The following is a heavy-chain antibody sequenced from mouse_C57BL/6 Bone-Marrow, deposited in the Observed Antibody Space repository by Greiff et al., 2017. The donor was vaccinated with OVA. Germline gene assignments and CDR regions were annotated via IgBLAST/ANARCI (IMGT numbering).Heavy chain of an antibody. CDR3: ARSPGRGSLYFDY. CDR1: GFNIKDYY. Sequence: VQLQQSGAELVKPGASVKLSCTASGFNIKDYYMHWVKQRTEQGLEWIGRIDPEGGETKYAPKFQGKATITADTSSNTAYLQLSSLTSEDTAVYYCARSPGRGSLYFDYWGQGTTLTVSS. CDR2: IDPEGGET. J-gene: IGHJ2*01. V-gene: IGHV14-2*01. D-gene: IGHD3-1*01.